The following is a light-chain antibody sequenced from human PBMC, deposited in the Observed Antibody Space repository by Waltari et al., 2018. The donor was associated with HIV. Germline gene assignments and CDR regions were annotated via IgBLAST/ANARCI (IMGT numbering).Light chain of an antibody. CDR2: SSN. Sequence: QSVLTQPPSASGTPGQRVTIPCSGRSSNIGSSYVYWYQQFPGTAPNLLIYSSNHRPSGVPDRFSGSKSGTSASLAISGLRSEDEADYYCAAWDDSLSGYVFGTGTKVTVL. J-gene: IGLJ1*01. V-gene: IGLV1-47*01. CDR1: SSNIGSSY. CDR3: AAWDDSLSGYV.